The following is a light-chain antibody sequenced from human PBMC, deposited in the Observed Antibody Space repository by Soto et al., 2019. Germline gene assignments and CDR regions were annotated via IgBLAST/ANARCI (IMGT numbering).Light chain of an antibody. CDR1: SSDVGAYDY. CDR2: EVS. J-gene: IGLJ2*01. Sequence: QSVLTQPASVSGSPGQSITISCAGTSSDVGAYDYVCWFQQHPGKAPKLIIYEVSNRPSGVSNRFSGSKSGNTASLTISGLHAEDAAVYYCTSYTSTTTLLFGGGTKVTVL. V-gene: IGLV2-14*01. CDR3: TSYTSTTTLL.